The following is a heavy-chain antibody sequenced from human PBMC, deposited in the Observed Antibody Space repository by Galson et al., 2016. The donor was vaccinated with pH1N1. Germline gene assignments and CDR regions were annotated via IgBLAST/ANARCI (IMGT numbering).Heavy chain of an antibody. V-gene: IGHV3-7*03. CDR3: ARDRTYSESNTYYDLFDI. CDR2: INQHGSKI. J-gene: IGHJ3*02. Sequence: SLRLSCAASGLVYSDYWMTWVRQAPGKGLEWVGNINQHGSKINYGDSVKGRFTISRDNAKNSLFLQMTSLRADDSAVYCRARDRTYSESNTYYDLFDIWGQGTMVTVSS. D-gene: IGHD3-16*01. CDR1: GLVYSDYW.